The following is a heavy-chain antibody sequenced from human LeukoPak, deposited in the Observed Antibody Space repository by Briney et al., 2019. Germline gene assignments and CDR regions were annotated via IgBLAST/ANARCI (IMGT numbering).Heavy chain of an antibody. CDR1: GITLSNYS. D-gene: IGHD3-22*01. CDR3: AKRGVVIRVILVGFHKEAYYFDS. V-gene: IGHV3-23*01. Sequence: GGSLRISCAVSGITLSNYSMSWVRQAPGKGLEWVAGISDSGGGTNYADSVKGRFTISRDNSKNKLYLQMDSLRVEDTAVYFCAKRGVVIRVILVGFHKEAYYFDSWGQGALVTVSS. J-gene: IGHJ4*02. CDR2: ISDSGGGT.